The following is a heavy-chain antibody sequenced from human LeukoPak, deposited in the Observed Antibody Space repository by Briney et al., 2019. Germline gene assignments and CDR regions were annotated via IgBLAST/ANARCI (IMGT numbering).Heavy chain of an antibody. D-gene: IGHD6-19*01. CDR3: ASGRRGWEGGEYYFDY. V-gene: IGHV1-8*01. Sequence: ASVKVSCKASGYTFTTYDINWVRQAPGQGLEWMGWMNPNSGNTGYAQKFQGRVTMTRDTSISTAYMELSSLRSEDTAVYYCASGRRGWEGGEYYFDYWGQETLVTVSS. CDR1: GYTFTTYD. CDR2: MNPNSGNT. J-gene: IGHJ4*02.